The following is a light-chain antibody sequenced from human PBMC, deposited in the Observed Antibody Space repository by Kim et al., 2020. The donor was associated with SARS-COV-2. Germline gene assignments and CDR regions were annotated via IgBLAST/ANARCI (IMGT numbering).Light chain of an antibody. CDR2: GAS. CDR3: QQYGNSPRT. V-gene: IGKV3-20*01. J-gene: IGKJ1*01. Sequence: EVVLTQSPDTLSLSPGESATLSCRASQFVSSIYLAWYQHKPGQAPRLLIYGASSRATGTPDRFSGSGSGTGFSLTISRLEPEDFAVYYCQQYGNSPRTFGRGTKVDIK. CDR1: QFVSSIY.